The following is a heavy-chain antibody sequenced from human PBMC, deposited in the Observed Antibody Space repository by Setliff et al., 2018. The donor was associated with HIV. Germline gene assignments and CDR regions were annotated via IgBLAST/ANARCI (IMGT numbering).Heavy chain of an antibody. J-gene: IGHJ4*02. Sequence: GGSLRLSCAASGFTFTTYAMHWVRQAPGKGLEWVAVISIYDGSEKYYADSVKGRFTISRDNSKNMLYLEMNSLCYYDSCGYYYNYWGQGTLVTVS. CDR1: GFTFTTYA. V-gene: IGHV3-30*04. CDR2: ISIYDGSEK. D-gene: IGHD3-22*01. CDR3: NY.